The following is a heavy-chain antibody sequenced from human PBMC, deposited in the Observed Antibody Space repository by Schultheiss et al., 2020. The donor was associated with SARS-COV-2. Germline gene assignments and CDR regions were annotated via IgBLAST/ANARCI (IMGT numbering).Heavy chain of an antibody. D-gene: IGHD1-1*01. CDR3: ARAAWNDIQPEDY. CDR2: IYERGYT. J-gene: IGHJ4*02. Sequence: SETLSLTCAVSGGSISSSNWWSWIRQSPGKGLEWIGEIYERGYTKYNPSLMSRVTISMDKSKNQFSLGMRSVTAADTAVYYCARAAWNDIQPEDYWGQGTLVTVSS. CDR1: GGSISSSNW. V-gene: IGHV4-4*02.